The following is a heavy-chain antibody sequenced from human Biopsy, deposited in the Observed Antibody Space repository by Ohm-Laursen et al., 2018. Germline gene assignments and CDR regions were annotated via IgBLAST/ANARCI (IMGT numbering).Heavy chain of an antibody. CDR1: GGLNSNYY. CDR3: ATGPKRLTGTSYFES. J-gene: IGHJ4*02. V-gene: IGHV4-4*07. CDR2: LYTSGDT. Sequence: SDTLSLTCSVSGGLNSNYYWSWVRQSAGKGLEWIGRLYTSGDTNYNPSLKSRVSVSEDTSRRQFSLGLTSVTAADTAVYYCATGPKRLTGTSYFESWGRGILVTVSS. D-gene: IGHD1-7*01.